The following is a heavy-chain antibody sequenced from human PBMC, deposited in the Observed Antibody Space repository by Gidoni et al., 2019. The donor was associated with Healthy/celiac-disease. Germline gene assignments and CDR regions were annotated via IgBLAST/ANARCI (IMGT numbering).Heavy chain of an antibody. CDR2: ISSSSSYI. D-gene: IGHD3-3*01. Sequence: EVQLVESGGGLVKPGGSLRLSCAASGFTFSSYSMNWVRQAPGKGLEWVSSISSSSSYIYYADSVKGRFTISRDNAKNSLYLQMNSLRAEDTAVYYCATGEGVFGVVKPYAEYFQHWGQGTLVTVSS. CDR3: ATGEGVFGVVKPYAEYFQH. J-gene: IGHJ1*01. CDR1: GFTFSSYS. V-gene: IGHV3-21*01.